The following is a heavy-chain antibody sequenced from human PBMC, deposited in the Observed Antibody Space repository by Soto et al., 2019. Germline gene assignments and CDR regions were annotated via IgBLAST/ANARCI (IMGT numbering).Heavy chain of an antibody. V-gene: IGHV3-9*01. CDR1: GFTFDDYA. CDR3: VKGLNYNFDNIGFHG. Sequence: GGSLRLSCAASGFTFDDYAMHWVRQLPGKGLEWVSGISWNSGSAAYMDSVKGRFLISRDNAKKSLFLQMRSLRPEDTALYYCVKGLNYNFDNIGFHGWGQGTLVTVSS. J-gene: IGHJ4*02. CDR2: ISWNSGSA. D-gene: IGHD3-22*01.